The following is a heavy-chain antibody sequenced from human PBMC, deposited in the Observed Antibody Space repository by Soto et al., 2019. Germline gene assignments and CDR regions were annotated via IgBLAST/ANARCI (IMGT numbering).Heavy chain of an antibody. D-gene: IGHD3-10*01. CDR3: ARIVVRGVIRYYYGMDV. CDR2: IYPGDSDT. J-gene: IGHJ6*02. V-gene: IGHV5-51*01. Sequence: GESLKISCKGSGYSFTSYWIGWVRQMPGKGLEWMGIIYPGDSDTRYSPSFQGQVTISADKSIGTAYLQWSSLKASDTAMYYCARIVVRGVIRYYYGMDVWGQGTTVTVSS. CDR1: GYSFTSYW.